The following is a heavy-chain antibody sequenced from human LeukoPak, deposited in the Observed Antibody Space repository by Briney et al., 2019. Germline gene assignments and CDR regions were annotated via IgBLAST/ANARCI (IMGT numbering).Heavy chain of an antibody. V-gene: IGHV1-69*06. Sequence: SVKVSCKASGGTFSSYAISWVRQAPGQGLERMGRIIPIFGTANYAQKFQGRVTITADKSTSTAYMELSSLRSEDTAVYYCASSTPGIAVAGTRFDYWGQGTLVTVSS. CDR3: ASSTPGIAVAGTRFDY. CDR2: IIPIFGTA. CDR1: GGTFSSYA. J-gene: IGHJ4*02. D-gene: IGHD6-19*01.